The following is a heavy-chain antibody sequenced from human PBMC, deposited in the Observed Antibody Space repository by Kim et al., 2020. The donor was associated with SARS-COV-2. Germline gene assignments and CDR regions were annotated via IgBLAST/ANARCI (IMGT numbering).Heavy chain of an antibody. J-gene: IGHJ5*02. CDR2: ISYDGSNK. CDR3: AKDEYSCSWYSFDP. V-gene: IGHV3-30*18. D-gene: IGHD6-13*01. CDR1: GFTFSSYA. Sequence: GGSLRLSCAASGFTFSSYAMHWVRQAPGKGLEWVAVISYDGSNKYYADSVKGRFTISRDNSKNTLYLQMNSLRAEDTAVYYCAKDEYSCSWYSFDPWGQ.